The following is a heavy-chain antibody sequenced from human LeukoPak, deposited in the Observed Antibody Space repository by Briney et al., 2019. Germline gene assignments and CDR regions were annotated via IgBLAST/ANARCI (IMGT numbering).Heavy chain of an antibody. V-gene: IGHV3-30-3*01. CDR3: ARSAGYSYGYEDYFDY. CDR1: GFTFSSYA. CDR2: ISYDGSNK. D-gene: IGHD5-18*01. Sequence: PGGSLRLSCAASGFTFSSYAMHWVRQAPGKGLEWVAVISYDGSNKYYADSVKGRFTISRDNSKNTLYLQMNSLRAEDTAVYYCARSAGYSYGYEDYFDYWGQGTLVTVSS. J-gene: IGHJ4*02.